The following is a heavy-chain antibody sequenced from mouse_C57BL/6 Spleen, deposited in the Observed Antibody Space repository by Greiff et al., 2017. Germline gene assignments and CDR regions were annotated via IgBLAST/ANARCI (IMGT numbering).Heavy chain of an antibody. CDR1: GYAFSSSW. V-gene: IGHV1-82*01. Sequence: QVQLQQSGPELVKPGASVKISCKASGYAFSSSWMNWVKQRPGKGLEWIGRIYPGDGATNYNGKFKGKATLTADKSSSTAYRQLSSLTSEDSAVYFCSRTTTVPYAMDYWGQGTSVTVSS. D-gene: IGHD1-1*01. CDR3: SRTTTVPYAMDY. J-gene: IGHJ4*01. CDR2: IYPGDGAT.